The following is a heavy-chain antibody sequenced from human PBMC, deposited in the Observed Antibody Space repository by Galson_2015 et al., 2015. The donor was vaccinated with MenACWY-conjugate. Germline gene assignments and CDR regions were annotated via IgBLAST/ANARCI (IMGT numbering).Heavy chain of an antibody. V-gene: IGHV3-21*01. CDR3: ARDQGAMATSHFDL. CDR2: ISSSSSYI. D-gene: IGHD5-24*01. Sequence: SLRLSCAASGFTFSSYSMNWVRQAQGKGLEWVSSISSSSSYIYYADSVKGRFTISRDNAKNSLYLQMNSLRAEDTAVYYCARDQGAMATSHFDLWGRGTLVTVSS. J-gene: IGHJ2*01. CDR1: GFTFSSYS.